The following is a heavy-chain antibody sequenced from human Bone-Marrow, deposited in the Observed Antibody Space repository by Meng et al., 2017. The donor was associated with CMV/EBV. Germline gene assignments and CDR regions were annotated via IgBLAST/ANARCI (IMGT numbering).Heavy chain of an antibody. D-gene: IGHD3-3*01. CDR2: INPDSGAT. CDR1: GYTFTGYL. V-gene: IGHV1-2*02. J-gene: IGHJ3*01. CDR3: ARALPRVLFKASDS. Sequence: QVQLVQPGAEIKKPGASVKVSCEASGYTFTGYLIHWVRQAPGQGLEWMGWINPDSGATDLHQKFRGRVTLTRDTSIKTAYMQLGSLTSDDTAVYYCARALPRVLFKASDSWGQGTMVTVSS.